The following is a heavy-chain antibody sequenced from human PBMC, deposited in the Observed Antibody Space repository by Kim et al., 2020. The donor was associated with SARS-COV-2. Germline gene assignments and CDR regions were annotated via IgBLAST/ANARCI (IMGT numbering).Heavy chain of an antibody. J-gene: IGHJ5*02. V-gene: IGHV3-74*01. CDR1: GFTLSDYW. CDR2: TSRDGST. D-gene: IGHD2-15*01. Sequence: GGSLRLSCAASGFTLSDYWMHWVRQAPGKGLVWVSLTSRDGSTAYADSVKGRFTISRDNAKNTVSLQMNSLRADDTAVYYCARAGSVGSFPTWGQGTLATVS. CDR3: ARAGSVGSFPT.